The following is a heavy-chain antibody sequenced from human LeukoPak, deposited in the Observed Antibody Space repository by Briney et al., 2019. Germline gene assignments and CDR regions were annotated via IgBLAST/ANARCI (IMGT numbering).Heavy chain of an antibody. CDR1: GFTFSSYE. J-gene: IGHJ6*03. CDR2: ISGSGVDT. Sequence: PGGSLRLSCAASGFTFSSYEINWVRQAPGKGLDWVSTISGSGVDTYHADSVKGRFTISRDNAKNSLYLQMNSLRAEDTALYYCAKGGSGPEDYYYMDVWGKGTTVTISS. D-gene: IGHD3-3*01. V-gene: IGHV3-23*01. CDR3: AKGGSGPEDYYYMDV.